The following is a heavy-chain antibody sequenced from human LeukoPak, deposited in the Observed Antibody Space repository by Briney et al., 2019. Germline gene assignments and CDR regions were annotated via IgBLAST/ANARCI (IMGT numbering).Heavy chain of an antibody. D-gene: IGHD3-22*01. J-gene: IGHJ5*02. CDR2: IKQDGSEK. CDR1: GFTFSSYW. Sequence: GGSLRLSCAASGFTFSSYWMSWVRQAPGKGLEWVAIIKQDGSEKYYVDSVKGRFTISRDNAKNSVYLQMNSLRAEDTAVYYCARDLGQYYDTSDNWFDPWGQGTLVTVSS. CDR3: ARDLGQYYDTSDNWFDP. V-gene: IGHV3-7*01.